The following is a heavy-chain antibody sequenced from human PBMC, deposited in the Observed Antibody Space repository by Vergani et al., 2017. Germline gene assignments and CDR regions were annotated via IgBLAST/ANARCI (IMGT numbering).Heavy chain of an antibody. V-gene: IGHV5-51*01. CDR2: IYPGDSDT. J-gene: IGHJ4*02. CDR3: ARRNVEMAFDY. D-gene: IGHD5-24*01. CDR1: GYNFPNYW. Sequence: EVQLVQSGAAVKKPGESLKISCKGSGYNFPNYWIGWVRQMPGKGLQWMGIIYPGDSDTEYSPSFQGQVTISADKSISTAYLQWSSLKASDTAIYYCARRNVEMAFDYWGQGTLITVSS.